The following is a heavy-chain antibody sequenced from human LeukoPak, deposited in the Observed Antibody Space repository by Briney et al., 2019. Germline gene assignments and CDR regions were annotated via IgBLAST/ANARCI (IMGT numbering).Heavy chain of an antibody. CDR2: IYTSGST. D-gene: IGHD6-19*01. CDR3: ARVASSGWFSNWFDP. Sequence: SETLSLTCTVSGGSISSYYWSWIRQPAGKGLEWIGRIYTSGSTNYNPSLKSRVTMSVDTSKNQFSLKLSSVTAADTAVYYCARVASSGWFSNWFDPWGQGTLVTVSS. CDR1: GGSISSYY. V-gene: IGHV4-4*07. J-gene: IGHJ5*02.